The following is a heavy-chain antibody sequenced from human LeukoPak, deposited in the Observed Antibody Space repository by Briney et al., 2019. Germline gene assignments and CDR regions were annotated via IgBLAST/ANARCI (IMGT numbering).Heavy chain of an antibody. J-gene: IGHJ4*02. Sequence: SETPSLTCTVSGGSISTYYWSWIRQPPGKGLEWIGYIYNSGRTNYNPSLKSRVTISVDTSKNQLSLKLSSVTAADTAVYYCARLFRHNILTGYYFDYWGQGTLVSVSS. V-gene: IGHV4-59*01. D-gene: IGHD3-9*01. CDR3: ARLFRHNILTGYYFDY. CDR1: GGSISTYY. CDR2: IYNSGRT.